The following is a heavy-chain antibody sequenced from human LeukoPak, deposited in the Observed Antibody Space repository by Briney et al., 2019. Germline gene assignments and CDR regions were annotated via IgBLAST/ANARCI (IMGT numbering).Heavy chain of an antibody. CDR3: ARASYSYDINGWVPFDY. Sequence: SQTLSLTCTDSGNSISSGDNYWSWIRQPAGKGLEWIGRIYTSGSTNYNPSLKSRVTISGDTSKNQFSLRLSSVTAADTAVYYCARASYSYDINGWVPFDYWGQGTLVTVSS. J-gene: IGHJ4*02. V-gene: IGHV4-61*02. CDR1: GNSISSGDNY. D-gene: IGHD3-22*01. CDR2: IYTSGST.